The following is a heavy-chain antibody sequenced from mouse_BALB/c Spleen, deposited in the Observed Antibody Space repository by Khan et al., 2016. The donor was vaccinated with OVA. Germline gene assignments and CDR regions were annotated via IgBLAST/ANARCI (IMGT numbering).Heavy chain of an antibody. Sequence: LLESRPGLVKPLQSLSLTCTVTLYLTTRDYACNWFRQFPGNKLEWMGFISHSVNTHYIPSLTSRVSITRDTSKNQFILQLNSVTTEDTATYYCERDYGGDFDYWGQGTTLTVSS. J-gene: IGHJ2*01. D-gene: IGHD1-1*02. CDR2: ISHSVNT. V-gene: IGHV3-2*02. CDR3: ERDYGGDFDY. CDR1: LYLTTRDYA.